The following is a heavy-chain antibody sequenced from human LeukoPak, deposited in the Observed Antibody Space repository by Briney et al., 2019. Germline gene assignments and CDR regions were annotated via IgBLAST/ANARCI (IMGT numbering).Heavy chain of an antibody. CDR1: GGSFSGYY. D-gene: IGHD2-2*01. Sequence: SETLSLTCAVYGGSFSGYYWSWIRQPPGKGLEWIGEINHSGSTNYNPSLKSRVTISVDTSKNQFSLKLSSVTAADTAVYYCARQGYCSSTSCWGYFQHWGQGTLVTVSS. J-gene: IGHJ1*01. CDR3: ARQGYCSSTSCWGYFQH. CDR2: INHSGST. V-gene: IGHV4-34*01.